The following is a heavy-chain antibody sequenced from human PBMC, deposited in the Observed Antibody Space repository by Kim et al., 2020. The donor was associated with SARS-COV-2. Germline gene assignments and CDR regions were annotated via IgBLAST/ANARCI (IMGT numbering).Heavy chain of an antibody. J-gene: IGHJ5*02. CDR3: ARTPAVAGQKDWFDP. D-gene: IGHD6-19*01. V-gene: IGHV1-18*04. CDR2: ISAYNGNT. CDR1: GYTFTSYG. Sequence: ASVKVSCKASGYTFTSYGINWVRQAPGQGLEWMGWISAYNGNTNYAQKLQGRVTMTTDTSTSTAYMELRSLRSDDTAVYYCARTPAVAGQKDWFDPWGQGTLVTVSS.